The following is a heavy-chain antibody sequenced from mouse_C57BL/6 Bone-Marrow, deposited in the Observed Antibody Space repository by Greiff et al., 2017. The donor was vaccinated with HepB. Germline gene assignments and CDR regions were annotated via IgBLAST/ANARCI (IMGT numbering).Heavy chain of an antibody. CDR1: GFTFSDYG. CDR3: ARYTTSCYFAV. D-gene: IGHD5-5*01. Sequence: EVQLVESGGGLVKPGGSLKLSCAASGFTFSDYGMHWVRQAPEKGLEWVAYISSGSGTIYYAATVKGRFTISRDNAKNTLFLQMTSLSSEDTAMYYCARYTTSCYFAVWGTGTAVTVSS. CDR2: ISSGSGTI. J-gene: IGHJ1*03. V-gene: IGHV5-17*01.